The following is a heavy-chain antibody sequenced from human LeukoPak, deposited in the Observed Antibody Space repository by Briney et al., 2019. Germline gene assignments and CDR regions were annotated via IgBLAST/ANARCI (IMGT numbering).Heavy chain of an antibody. CDR2: IYHSGST. Sequence: SETLSLTCAVSGGSISSSNWWSWVRPPPGKGLEWIGEIYHSGSTNYNPSLKSRVTISVDKSKNQFSLKLSSVTAADTAVYYCARTGGIAAAASDYWGQGTLVTVSS. CDR3: ARTGGIAAAASDY. J-gene: IGHJ4*02. V-gene: IGHV4-4*02. D-gene: IGHD6-13*01. CDR1: GGSISSSNW.